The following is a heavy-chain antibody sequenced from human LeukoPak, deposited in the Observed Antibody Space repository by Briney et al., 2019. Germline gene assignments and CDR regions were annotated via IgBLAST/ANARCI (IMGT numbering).Heavy chain of an antibody. CDR3: AGGGYSFGAFLDY. CDR1: GFTVSSNF. Sequence: GGSLSRSCAASGFTVSSNFMTWVGQAPGKGLEWVSVIYSGGGTYYADSVKGRFTISRDNSKNTLFLQMNSLRAEDTAVYYCAGGGYSFGAFLDYWGQETLVTVSS. D-gene: IGHD5-18*01. V-gene: IGHV3-66*01. J-gene: IGHJ4*02. CDR2: IYSGGGT.